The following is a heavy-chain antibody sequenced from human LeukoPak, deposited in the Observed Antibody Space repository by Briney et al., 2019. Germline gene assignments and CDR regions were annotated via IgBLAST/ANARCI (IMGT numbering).Heavy chain of an antibody. CDR2: IYYSGST. V-gene: IGHV4-39*01. J-gene: IGHJ4*02. Sequence: SETLSLTCTVSGGSISSSSYYWSWIRQPPGKVLEWIGSIYYSGSTYYNPSLKSRVTISVYTSKNQFSLKLSSVTAADTAVDYCARIHIVVVSAAMYYFDYWGQGTLVTVSS. CDR1: GGSISSSSYY. CDR3: ARIHIVVVSAAMYYFDY. D-gene: IGHD2-2*01.